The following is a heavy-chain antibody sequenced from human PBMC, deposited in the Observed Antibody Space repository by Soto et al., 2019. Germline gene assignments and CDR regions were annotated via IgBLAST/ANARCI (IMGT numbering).Heavy chain of an antibody. Sequence: SETLSLTCTVSGGSISSSSYYWGWIRQPPGKGLEWIGSIYYSGSTYYNPSLKSRVTISVDTSKNQFSLKLSSVTAADTAVYYCARHRYYDSSRQGMSAFDIWGQGTMVTVS. CDR2: IYYSGST. CDR3: ARHRYYDSSRQGMSAFDI. J-gene: IGHJ3*02. D-gene: IGHD3-22*01. V-gene: IGHV4-39*01. CDR1: GGSISSSSYY.